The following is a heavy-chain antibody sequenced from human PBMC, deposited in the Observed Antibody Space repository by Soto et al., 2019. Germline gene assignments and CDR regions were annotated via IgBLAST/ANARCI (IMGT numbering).Heavy chain of an antibody. CDR1: GGSFSGYY. CDR3: LYGDYSHWFDP. CDR2: INHSGST. V-gene: IGHV4-34*01. J-gene: IGHJ5*02. Sequence: KTSEALSLSCAVYGGSFSGYYWSWIRQPPGKGLEWIGEINHSGSTNYNPSLKSRVTISVDTSKNQFSLKLSSVNAADTAVYYCLYGDYSHWFDPWGQGTLVTVSS. D-gene: IGHD4-17*01.